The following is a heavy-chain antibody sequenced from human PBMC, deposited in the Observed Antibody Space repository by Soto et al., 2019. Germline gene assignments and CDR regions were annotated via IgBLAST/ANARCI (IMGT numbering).Heavy chain of an antibody. CDR3: ARRGTVSYYMDV. V-gene: IGHV4-34*01. CDR1: GGSFSDYY. CDR2: INHSGST. Sequence: PSEILSLTCAVYGGSFSDYYWAWIRQPPGKGLEWIGEINHSGSTNYSPALKSRVTISLDTSKKQFSLKLTSVTAADTSVYFYARRGTVSYYMDVWGKGTTVTVSS. J-gene: IGHJ6*03. D-gene: IGHD1-1*01.